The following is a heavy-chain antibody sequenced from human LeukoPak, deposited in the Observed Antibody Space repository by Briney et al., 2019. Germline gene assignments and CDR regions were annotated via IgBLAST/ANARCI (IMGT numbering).Heavy chain of an antibody. J-gene: IGHJ4*02. CDR1: GWSFSDYY. Sequence: SETLSLTCVVYGWSFSDYYLSWIRQPPGKGLEWIAEINHSGTTNYSPSLKSRGTISVATSKNQFSLKLRSVTAADTAVYYCERGGLRHYYGSGSHDYWGQGTLVTVSS. CDR3: ERGGLRHYYGSGSHDY. V-gene: IGHV4-34*01. CDR2: INHSGTT. D-gene: IGHD3-10*01.